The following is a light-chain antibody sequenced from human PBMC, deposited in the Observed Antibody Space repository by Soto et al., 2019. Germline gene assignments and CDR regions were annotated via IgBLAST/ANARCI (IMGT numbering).Light chain of an antibody. Sequence: QSVLTQPASVSGSPGQSITISCTGTSSDVGGYKYVSWYQQEAGKAPKLMIYDVSNRPSGVSNRFSGSKSGNTASLTISGLQAEDEADYYCSSYTSSSRYVFGTGTKVTVL. CDR3: SSYTSSSRYV. J-gene: IGLJ1*01. CDR1: SSDVGGYKY. CDR2: DVS. V-gene: IGLV2-14*01.